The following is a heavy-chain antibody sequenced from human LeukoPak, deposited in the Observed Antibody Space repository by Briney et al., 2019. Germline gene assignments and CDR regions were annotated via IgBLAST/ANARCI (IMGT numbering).Heavy chain of an antibody. CDR1: GCTFSKYN. CDR2: ISSSTSTI. CDR3: ARARGGESLDY. V-gene: IGHV3-48*02. J-gene: IGHJ4*02. Sequence: GWALRLSFAGSGCTFSKYNRNWVGQAPGRELEGVGYISSSTSTIYYACCVSGRFTISKDNDENSLYLQMNRLRDEDTAVYYCARARGGESLDYWGQGPVVPVSS. D-gene: IGHD3-10*01.